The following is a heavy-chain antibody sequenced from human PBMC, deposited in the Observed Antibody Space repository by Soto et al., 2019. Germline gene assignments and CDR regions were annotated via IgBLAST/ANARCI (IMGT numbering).Heavy chain of an antibody. CDR3: ARSYGDYVYWYFDL. D-gene: IGHD4-17*01. CDR1: GGSISSGGYY. Sequence: QVQLQESGPGLVKPSQTLSLTCTVSGGSISSGGYYWSWIRQHPGKGLEWIGYIYYSGSTYYNPSLKGRVTISGDTSKNQFSLKLSSVTAADTAVYYCARSYGDYVYWYFDLWGRGTLVTVSS. CDR2: IYYSGST. J-gene: IGHJ2*01. V-gene: IGHV4-31*03.